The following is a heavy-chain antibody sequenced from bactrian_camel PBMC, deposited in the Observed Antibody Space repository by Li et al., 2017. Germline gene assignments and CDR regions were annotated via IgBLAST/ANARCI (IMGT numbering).Heavy chain of an antibody. J-gene: IGHJ6*01. D-gene: IGHD6*01. CDR3: VRDPAVGGFIAFGY. Sequence: VQLVESGGGSVQAGGSLRLSCAASTRSTYPFNTLCIGWFRQAPGKGREGVASINTLRRSTYYADSAKGRFTISRDNAKNMVYLQMNSLKPEDTALYYCVRDPAVGGFIAFGYWGQGTQVTVS. CDR1: TRSTYPFNTLC. V-gene: IGHV3S40*01. CDR2: INTLRRST.